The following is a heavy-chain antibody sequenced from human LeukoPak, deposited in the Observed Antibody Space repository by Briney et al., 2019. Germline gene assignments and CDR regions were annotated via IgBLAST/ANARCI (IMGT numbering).Heavy chain of an antibody. CDR3: ARLKMYYYDSSGDAFGI. CDR1: GFTSSSYG. Sequence: PGGSLRLSCAASGFTSSSYGMHWVRQAPGKGLEWVAVIWYDGSNKYYADSVKGRFTISRDNSKNTLYLQMNSLRAEDTAVYYCARLKMYYYDSSGDAFGIWGQGTMVTVSS. V-gene: IGHV3-33*01. J-gene: IGHJ3*02. D-gene: IGHD3-22*01. CDR2: IWYDGSNK.